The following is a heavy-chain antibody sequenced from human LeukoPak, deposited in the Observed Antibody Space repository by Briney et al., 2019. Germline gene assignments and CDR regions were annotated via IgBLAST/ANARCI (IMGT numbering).Heavy chain of an antibody. CDR3: ARDVPNDWLDY. V-gene: IGHV1-2*02. CDR1: GYTFTGYF. D-gene: IGHD3-9*01. CDR2: IDPSSGGT. J-gene: IGHJ4*02. Sequence: ASVKVSCKASGYTFTGYFIHWVRQAPGQGLEWLGWIDPSSGGTVYAQKFQGRVTMTRDTSISTAYMELSSLRSDDTAVYYCARDVPNDWLDYWGQGTLVTVSS.